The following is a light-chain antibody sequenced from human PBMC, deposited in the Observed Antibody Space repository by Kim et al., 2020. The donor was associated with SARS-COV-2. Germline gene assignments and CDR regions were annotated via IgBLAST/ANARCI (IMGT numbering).Light chain of an antibody. CDR3: QQYNNWPPIT. CDR2: GSS. V-gene: IGKV3-15*01. CDR1: QSVSSN. Sequence: SSGERATLPCRASQSVSSNLAWYQQKPGHAPRLLIYGSSTRATGVPARFSGSGSGTDFSLTISSLQSEDFAVYYCQQYNNWPPITFGGGTKVDIK. J-gene: IGKJ4*01.